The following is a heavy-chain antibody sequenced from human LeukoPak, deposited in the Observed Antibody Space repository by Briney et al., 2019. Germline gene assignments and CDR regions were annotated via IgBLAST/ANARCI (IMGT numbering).Heavy chain of an antibody. Sequence: PSETLSLTGAVYGGSVSGYDWSWVGQRPGKGREGWGEINHSGSTNYTPSLKSRVTISVDTSKNPFSLKLSSVTAADTAVYYCASRPSVVVVAAYYFDYWGQGTLVTVSS. CDR2: INHSGST. CDR1: GGSVSGYD. D-gene: IGHD2-15*01. J-gene: IGHJ4*02. V-gene: IGHV4-34*01. CDR3: ASRPSVVVVAAYYFDY.